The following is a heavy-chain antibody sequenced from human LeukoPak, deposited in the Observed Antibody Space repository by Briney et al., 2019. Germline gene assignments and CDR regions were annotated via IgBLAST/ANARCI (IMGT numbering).Heavy chain of an antibody. D-gene: IGHD4-17*01. Sequence: AGGSLRLSCTASGFTFSSYAMSWVRQAPGKGLEWVSGISGSGNSTYYADSVKGRFTISRDNSKNTLYLQMNSLRAEDTAVYYCAKNADYGDYRNWFDPWGQGTLVTVSS. CDR3: AKNADYGDYRNWFDP. CDR1: GFTFSSYA. CDR2: ISGSGNST. V-gene: IGHV3-23*01. J-gene: IGHJ5*02.